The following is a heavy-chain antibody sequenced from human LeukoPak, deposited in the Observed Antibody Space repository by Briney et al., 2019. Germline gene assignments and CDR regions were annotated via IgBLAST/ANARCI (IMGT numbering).Heavy chain of an antibody. CDR1: GGSISSSSYY. Sequence: SETLSLTCTVSGGSISSSSYYWGWIRQPPGKGLEWIGSIYYSGSTYYNPSLKSRVTISVDTSKNQFSLKLSSVTAADTAVYYCARGGMIVFGWFDPWGQGTLVTVSS. D-gene: IGHD3-22*01. V-gene: IGHV4-39*07. CDR2: IYYSGST. J-gene: IGHJ5*02. CDR3: ARGGMIVFGWFDP.